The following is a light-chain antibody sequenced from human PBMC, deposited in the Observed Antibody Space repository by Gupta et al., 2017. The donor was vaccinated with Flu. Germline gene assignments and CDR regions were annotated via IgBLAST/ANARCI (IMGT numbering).Light chain of an antibody. J-gene: IGKJ4*01. Sequence: IVLTPSPATLSLSPGERATLSCRASQSVSSYLAWYPQTTGQAPRTPIKDASNRAPGIQARVSGSGPGTDCTRTISSIETEDLAVDSCQQRSKGPLTFGGGTKVEIK. V-gene: IGKV3-11*01. CDR3: QQRSKGPLT. CDR1: QSVSSY. CDR2: DAS.